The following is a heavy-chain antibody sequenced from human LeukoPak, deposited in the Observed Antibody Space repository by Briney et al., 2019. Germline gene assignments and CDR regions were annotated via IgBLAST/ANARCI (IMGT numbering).Heavy chain of an antibody. CDR3: AGDSTHIVVGFGY. CDR1: GDSISSSSYY. CDR2: IYYSGST. D-gene: IGHD2-15*01. V-gene: IGHV4-39*01. Sequence: SETLSLTCTVSGDSISSSSYYWGWIRQPPGKGLEWIATIYYSGSTYYNPSLKSRVTISVDTSKNQFSLKLSSVTAADTAVYYCAGDSTHIVVGFGYWGQGTLVTVSS. J-gene: IGHJ4*02.